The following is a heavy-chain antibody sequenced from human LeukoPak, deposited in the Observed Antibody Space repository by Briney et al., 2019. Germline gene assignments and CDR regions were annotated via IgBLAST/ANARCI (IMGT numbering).Heavy chain of an antibody. CDR1: GGTFSSYA. J-gene: IGHJ4*02. CDR2: IIPIFGTA. CDR3: ARGPSMIVVEY. D-gene: IGHD3-22*01. V-gene: IGHV1-69*13. Sequence: GASVEVSCKASGGTFSSYAISWVRQAPGQGLEWMGGIIPIFGTANYAQKFQGRVTITADESTSTAYMELSSLRSEDTAVYYCARGPSMIVVEYWGQGTLVTVSS.